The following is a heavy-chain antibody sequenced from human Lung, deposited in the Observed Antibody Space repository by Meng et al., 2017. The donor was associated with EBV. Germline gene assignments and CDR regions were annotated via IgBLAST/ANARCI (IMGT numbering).Heavy chain of an antibody. CDR1: GCIFTRDA. J-gene: IGHJ4*02. CDR3: ASYYCGSTSWPHVLLDY. CDR2: ISVDDGTP. Sequence: HQLQSGAGETKAGAKKTVSCVAVGCIFTRDAFSRVRQAPGQRVQCIGLISVDDGTPNYGQAIQGRGTKTTVTSTATASMESGCLSFGDPAFYYCASYYCGSTSWPHVLLDYWGQGTLVTVSS. D-gene: IGHD2-2*01. V-gene: IGHV1-18*01.